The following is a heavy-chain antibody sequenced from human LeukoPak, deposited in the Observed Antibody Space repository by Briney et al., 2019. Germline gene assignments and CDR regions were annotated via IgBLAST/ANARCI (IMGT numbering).Heavy chain of an antibody. CDR1: GFTVSRNY. Sequence: GGSLRLSCAASGFTVSRNYMSWVRQAPGKGLEGVSVIYSGGSTYYADSVKGRFTISRDNSKNTLYLQMNSLRAEDTAGYYCARGSSSGWSDFDYWGQGTLVPVSS. J-gene: IGHJ4*02. CDR3: ARGSSSGWSDFDY. D-gene: IGHD6-19*01. CDR2: IYSGGST. V-gene: IGHV3-53*01.